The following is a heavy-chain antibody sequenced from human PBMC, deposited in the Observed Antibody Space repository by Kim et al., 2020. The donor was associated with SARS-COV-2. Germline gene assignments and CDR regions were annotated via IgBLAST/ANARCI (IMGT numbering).Heavy chain of an antibody. CDR3: ARVAATFAWLAPNYYYYGMDV. D-gene: IGHD3-9*01. J-gene: IGHJ6*02. V-gene: IGHV3-30*01. Sequence: RFTISRDNSKNTLYLQMNSLRAEDTAVYYCARVAATFAWLAPNYYYYGMDVWGQGTTVTVSS.